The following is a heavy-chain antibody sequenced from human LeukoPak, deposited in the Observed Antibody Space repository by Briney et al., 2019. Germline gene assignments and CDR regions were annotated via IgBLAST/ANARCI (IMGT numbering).Heavy chain of an antibody. CDR2: IYHSGST. V-gene: IGHV4-30-2*01. J-gene: IGHJ3*02. CDR1: GGSISSGGYS. D-gene: IGHD6-19*01. CDR3: ARDHRSYSSGWYSPHAFDI. Sequence: SQTLSLTCAVSGGSISSGGYSWSWIRQPPGKGLEWIGYIYHSGSTYYNPSLKSRVTISVDRSKNQFSLKLSSVTAADTAVYYCARDHRSYSSGWYSPHAFDIWGQGTMVTVSS.